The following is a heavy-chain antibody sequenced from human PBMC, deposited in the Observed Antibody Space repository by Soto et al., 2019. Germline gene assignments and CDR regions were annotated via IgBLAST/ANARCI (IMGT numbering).Heavy chain of an antibody. J-gene: IGHJ6*01. CDR3: ARFPASPRRSSSLYLSYYGMDV. CDR2: IYPGDSDT. Sequence: PGESLKISCKGSGYSFTNYWIGWVRQMPGEGLEWMVIIYPGDSDTRYSPSFQCHVTISADKSISTAYLQWSSLKASDTAMYYCARFPASPRRSSSLYLSYYGMDVRGKGTRVTVSS. D-gene: IGHD6-13*01. V-gene: IGHV5-51*01. CDR1: GYSFTNYW.